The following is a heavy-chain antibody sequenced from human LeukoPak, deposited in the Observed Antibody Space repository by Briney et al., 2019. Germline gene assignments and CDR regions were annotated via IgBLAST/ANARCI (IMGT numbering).Heavy chain of an antibody. V-gene: IGHV4-59*01. CDR2: IYYSGGT. CDR3: ARDGLYDSSGYYMDS. D-gene: IGHD3-22*01. CDR1: GGAISSYY. Sequence: KPSETLSLTCTVSGGAISSYYWSWIRQPPGKGLEWIGYIYYSGGTKYNPSLMSRVTISVGRAQNQFSLSLKSVTAADTAVYYCARDGLYDSSGYYMDSWGQGTLVIVSS. J-gene: IGHJ4*02.